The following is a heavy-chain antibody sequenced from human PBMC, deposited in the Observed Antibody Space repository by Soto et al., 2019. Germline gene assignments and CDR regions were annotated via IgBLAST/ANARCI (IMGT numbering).Heavy chain of an antibody. J-gene: IGHJ4*02. V-gene: IGHV4-39*01. CDR2: IYYSGST. Sequence: SETLSLTCTVSGGSISSSSYYWGWIRQPPGKGLEWIGSIYYSGSTYYNPSLKSRVTISVDTSKNQFSLKLSSVTAADTAVYYCARLRRAVAGYDYWGQGTLVTVSS. D-gene: IGHD6-19*01. CDR1: GGSISSSSYY. CDR3: ARLRRAVAGYDY.